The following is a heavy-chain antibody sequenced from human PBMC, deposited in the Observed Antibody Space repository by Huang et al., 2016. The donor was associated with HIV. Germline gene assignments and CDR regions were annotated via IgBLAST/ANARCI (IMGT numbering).Heavy chain of an antibody. CDR3: AHSTDASAATFYFDF. Sequence: QIPLRESGPALVKPTQTLTLTCTFSGFSLTTAGVGGGWNLQPPGQALEWLAFIYSNGDGRYSPSLRRRLTITKDTSKNQVVLTMTNMDPVDTATYYCAHSTDASAATFYFDFWGQGTLVAVSS. V-gene: IGHV2-5*01. CDR2: IYSNGDG. J-gene: IGHJ4*02. D-gene: IGHD6-25*01. CDR1: GFSLTTAGVG.